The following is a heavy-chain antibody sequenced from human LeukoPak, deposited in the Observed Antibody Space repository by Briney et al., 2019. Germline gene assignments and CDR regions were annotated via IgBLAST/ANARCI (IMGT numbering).Heavy chain of an antibody. V-gene: IGHV4-34*01. J-gene: IGHJ4*02. Sequence: SETLSLTCAVYGGSFSGYYWSWIRQPPGKGLEWIGEINHSGSTSYNPSLKSRVTISVDTSKNQFSLKLSSVTAADTAVYYCARASGPFDYWGQGTLVTVSS. CDR3: ARASGPFDY. CDR2: INHSGST. CDR1: GGSFSGYY. D-gene: IGHD3-10*01.